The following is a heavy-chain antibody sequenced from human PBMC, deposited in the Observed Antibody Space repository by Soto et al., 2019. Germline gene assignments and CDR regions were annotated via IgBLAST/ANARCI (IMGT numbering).Heavy chain of an antibody. Sequence: SETLSLTCAVSGGSISSGGYSWSWIRQPPGKGLEWIGYIYHSGSTYYNPSLKSRVTISVDRSKNQFSLKLSSVTAADTAVYYCARAYSSSWYRITGNWFDPWGQGTLVTVSS. CDR3: ARAYSSSWYRITGNWFDP. CDR2: IYHSGST. J-gene: IGHJ5*02. CDR1: GGSISSGGYS. D-gene: IGHD6-13*01. V-gene: IGHV4-30-2*01.